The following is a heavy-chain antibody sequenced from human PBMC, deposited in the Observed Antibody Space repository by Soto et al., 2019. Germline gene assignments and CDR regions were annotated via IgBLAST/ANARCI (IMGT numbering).Heavy chain of an antibody. J-gene: IGHJ6*02. V-gene: IGHV1-69*13. D-gene: IGHD3-10*01. CDR2: IIPIFGTA. CDR3: AREITMVRGVNYYGMDV. Sequence: ASVKVSCKASGGTFSSYAISWVRQAPGQGLEWIGGIIPIFGTANYAQKFQGRVTITADESTSTAYMELSSLRSEDTAVYYCAREITMVRGVNYYGMDVWGQGTTVTVSS. CDR1: GGTFSSYA.